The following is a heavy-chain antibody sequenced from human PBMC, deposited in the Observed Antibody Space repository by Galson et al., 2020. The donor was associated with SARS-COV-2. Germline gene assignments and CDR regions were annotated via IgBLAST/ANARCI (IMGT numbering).Heavy chain of an antibody. J-gene: IGHJ4*02. CDR2: ISGSGSNT. CDR3: AKDGGGWYTSGWYYFDY. V-gene: IGHV3-23*01. Sequence: GGSLRLSCAASGFTFNNYAMSWVRQAPGKGLEWVSSISGSGSNTYYADSVKGRFTMSRENSKNTLYLQMNSLRTEDTAIYYCAKDGGGWYTSGWYYFDYWGQGTLVTVSS. D-gene: IGHD6-19*01. CDR1: GFTFNNYA.